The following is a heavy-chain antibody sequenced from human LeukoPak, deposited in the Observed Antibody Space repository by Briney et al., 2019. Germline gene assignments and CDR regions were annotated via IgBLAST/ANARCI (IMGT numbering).Heavy chain of an antibody. CDR3: ARHQVVPAATLDY. CDR1: GYSFTSYW. CDR2: IYPGDSDT. Sequence: GESLKISCKGSGYSFTSYWIGWVRQMPGKGLEWMGIIYPGDSDTRYSPSFQGQVTISADKSISTAYLQWSSLKASDAAMYYCARHQVVPAATLDYWGQGTLVTVSS. D-gene: IGHD2-2*01. J-gene: IGHJ4*02. V-gene: IGHV5-51*01.